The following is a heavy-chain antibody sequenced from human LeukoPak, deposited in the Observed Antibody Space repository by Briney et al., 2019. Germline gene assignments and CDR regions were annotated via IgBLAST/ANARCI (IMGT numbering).Heavy chain of an antibody. V-gene: IGHV4-31*03. D-gene: IGHD1-26*01. J-gene: IGHJ4*02. CDR3: ARVPVVGAMDY. CDR1: GGSISSGGYY. CDR2: IYYSGST. Sequence: SETLSLTCTVSGGSISSGGYYWSWIRQHPGKGLEWIGYIYYSGSTYYNPSLKSRVTISVDTSKDQFSLKLSSVTAADTAVYYCARVPVVGAMDYWGQGTLVTVSS.